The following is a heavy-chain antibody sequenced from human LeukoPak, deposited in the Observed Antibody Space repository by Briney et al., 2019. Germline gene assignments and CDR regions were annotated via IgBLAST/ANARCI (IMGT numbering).Heavy chain of an antibody. J-gene: IGHJ5*02. CDR3: ATDRVRRHDKGFLDWLDP. CDR1: GYTLTELS. Sequence: ASVEVSCKVSGYTLTELSMHWVRQAPGKGLEWMGGFDPEEGETIYAQKFRGRVTMTEDTSTDTAYMELSSLRSEDTAVYYCATDRVRRHDKGFLDWLDPWGQGTLVTVSS. D-gene: IGHD3-3*01. CDR2: FDPEEGET. V-gene: IGHV1-24*01.